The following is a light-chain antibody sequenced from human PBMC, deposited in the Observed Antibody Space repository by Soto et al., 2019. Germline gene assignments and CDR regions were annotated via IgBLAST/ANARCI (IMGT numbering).Light chain of an antibody. CDR3: ASFTRSSTWV. Sequence: QSALTQPASVSGSPGQSITISCTGTNSDVGSYNSVSWYQQHPGKAPKLMIFEVSNRPSGTSYRFSGSKSVNTASLTISGLQAEDEADYYCASFTRSSTWVFGGGTKLTVL. CDR2: EVS. CDR1: NSDVGSYNS. J-gene: IGLJ3*02. V-gene: IGLV2-14*01.